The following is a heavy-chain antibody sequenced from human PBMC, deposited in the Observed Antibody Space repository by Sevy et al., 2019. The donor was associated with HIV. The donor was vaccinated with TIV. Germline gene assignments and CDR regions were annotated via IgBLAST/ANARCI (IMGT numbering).Heavy chain of an antibody. CDR3: ARVPNVLRFLEWRRDWFDP. J-gene: IGHJ5*02. Sequence: ASVKVSCKASGGTFSSYAISWVRQAPGQGLEWMGGIIPIFGTANYAQKFQGRVTITADESTSTAYMELSSLRSEDTAVYYCARVPNVLRFLEWRRDWFDPWGQGTLVTVSS. V-gene: IGHV1-69*13. CDR2: IIPIFGTA. CDR1: GGTFSSYA. D-gene: IGHD3-3*01.